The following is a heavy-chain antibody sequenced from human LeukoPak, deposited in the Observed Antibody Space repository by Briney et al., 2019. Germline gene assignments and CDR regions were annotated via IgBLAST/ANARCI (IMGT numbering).Heavy chain of an antibody. V-gene: IGHV3-74*01. CDR1: GFTFSSYW. J-gene: IGHJ4*02. CDR3: ARDLTGAIDY. Sequence: GGSLRLSCAASGFTFSSYWMHWVRQAPGKGLGWVSRINSDGSSTSYADSVKGRFTISRDNAKNTLYLQMNSLRAEDTAVYYCARDLTGAIDYWGQGTLVTVSS. CDR2: INSDGSST. D-gene: IGHD1-26*01.